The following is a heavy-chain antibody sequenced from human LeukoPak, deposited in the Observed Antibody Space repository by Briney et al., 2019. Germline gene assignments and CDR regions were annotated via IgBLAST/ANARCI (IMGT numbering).Heavy chain of an antibody. Sequence: SVKVSCKASGGTFSSYAISWVRQAPGQGLEWMGRIIPILGIANYAQKFQGRVTITADKSTSTAYMELSSLRSEDTAVYYCARGRGGDAGAFDIRGQGTMVTVSS. CDR3: ARGRGGDAGAFDI. J-gene: IGHJ3*02. CDR2: IIPILGIA. CDR1: GGTFSSYA. V-gene: IGHV1-69*04. D-gene: IGHD2-21*02.